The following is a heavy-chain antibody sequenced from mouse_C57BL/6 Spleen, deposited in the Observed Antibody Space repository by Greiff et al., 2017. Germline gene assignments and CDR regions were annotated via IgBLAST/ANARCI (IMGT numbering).Heavy chain of an antibody. D-gene: IGHD2-4*01. V-gene: IGHV5-17*01. CDR2: ISSGRSTI. CDR1: GFTFSDYG. Sequence: EVQLVESGGGLVKPGGSLKLSCAASGFTFSDYGMHWVRQAPEKGLEWVAYISSGRSTIYYTDTVKGRFTISRDNAKNTLFLQMTSLRSEDTAMYYCARSSIYYDYGGYAMDYWGQGTSVTVSS. J-gene: IGHJ4*01. CDR3: ARSSIYYDYGGYAMDY.